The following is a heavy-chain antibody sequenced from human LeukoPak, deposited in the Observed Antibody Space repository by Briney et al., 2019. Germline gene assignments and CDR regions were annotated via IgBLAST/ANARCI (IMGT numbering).Heavy chain of an antibody. J-gene: IGHJ4*02. CDR3: ARAGYDSSGHIFDY. CDR2: IYHSGST. D-gene: IGHD3-22*01. V-gene: IGHV4-34*01. CDR1: GGSFSGYY. Sequence: SETLSLTCAVYGGSFSGYYWSWIRQPPGKGLEWIGEIYHSGSTNYNPSLKSRVTISVDKSKNQFSLKLSSVTAADTAVYYCARAGYDSSGHIFDYWGQGTLVTVSS.